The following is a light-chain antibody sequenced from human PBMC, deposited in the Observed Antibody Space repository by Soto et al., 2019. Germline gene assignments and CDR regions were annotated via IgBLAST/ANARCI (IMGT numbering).Light chain of an antibody. Sequence: QSVLTQPPSASGTPGQRVTISCSGTRSNIGSNPVNWYQQLPGTAPKLLIYSNNQRPSGVPDLFSGSKSATSASLAISGLQSEYEADYYCAAWDDSLNGPMFGGGTKLTVL. CDR1: RSNIGSNP. CDR2: SNN. J-gene: IGLJ3*02. V-gene: IGLV1-44*01. CDR3: AAWDDSLNGPM.